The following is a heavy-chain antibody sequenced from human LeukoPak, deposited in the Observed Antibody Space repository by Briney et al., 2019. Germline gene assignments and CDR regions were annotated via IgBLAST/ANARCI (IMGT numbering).Heavy chain of an antibody. CDR2: LFYSGST. J-gene: IGHJ4*02. CDR3: ATVAVIRGVTYFDY. Sequence: PSETLSLTCTVSGGSISSYYWSWIRQPPGRGLEWIAYLFYSGSTDYNPSLESRVTISVDTSKNQFSLKLRSVTAADTAVYYCATVAVIRGVTYFDYWGQGTLVTVSS. CDR1: GGSISSYY. D-gene: IGHD3-10*01. V-gene: IGHV4-59*01.